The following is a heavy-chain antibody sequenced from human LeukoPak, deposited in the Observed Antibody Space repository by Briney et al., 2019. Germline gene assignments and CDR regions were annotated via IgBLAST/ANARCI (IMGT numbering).Heavy chain of an antibody. CDR2: INPNSGGT. J-gene: IGHJ4*02. Sequence: GAPVKVSCKASGYTFIGYYMHWVRQAPGQGLEWMGWINPNSGGTNYAQKFQGRVTMTRDTSISTAYMELSRLRSDDTAVYYCARVLGIAVAGAGYWGQGTLVTVSS. CDR1: GYTFIGYY. CDR3: ARVLGIAVAGAGY. D-gene: IGHD6-19*01. V-gene: IGHV1-2*02.